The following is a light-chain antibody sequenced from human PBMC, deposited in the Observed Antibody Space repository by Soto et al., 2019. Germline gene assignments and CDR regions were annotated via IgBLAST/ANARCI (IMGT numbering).Light chain of an antibody. V-gene: IGLV2-23*01. J-gene: IGLJ2*01. CDR3: CSYAGSVV. Sequence: QSALTQPASVSGSPGQSITISCTGTSSDVGSYNLVSWYQQHPGKAPKLMIYEGSKRPSGVSNRFSGSKSGNTASLTISGXXXXDEADYYCCSYAGSVVFGGGTKVTVL. CDR1: SSDVGSYNL. CDR2: EGS.